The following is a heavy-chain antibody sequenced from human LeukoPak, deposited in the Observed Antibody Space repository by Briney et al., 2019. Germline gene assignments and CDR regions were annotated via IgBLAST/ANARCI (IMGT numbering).Heavy chain of an antibody. CDR3: ARTAIDFWSGLNYHFFDY. CDR2: IYYSGST. J-gene: IGHJ4*02. Sequence: SQTLSLTCTVSGGPISSGDYYWSWIRQPPGKGLEWIGYIYYSGSTYYNPSLKSRVTISVDTSKNQFSLKLSSVTAADTAVYYCARTAIDFWSGLNYHFFDYWGQGTLVTVSS. V-gene: IGHV4-30-4*08. D-gene: IGHD3-3*01. CDR1: GGPISSGDYY.